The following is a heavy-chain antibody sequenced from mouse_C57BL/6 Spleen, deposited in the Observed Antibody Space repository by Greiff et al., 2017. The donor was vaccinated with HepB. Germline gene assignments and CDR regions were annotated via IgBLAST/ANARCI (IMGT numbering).Heavy chain of an antibody. V-gene: IGHV3-1*01. CDR3: AREGWGKGFAY. Sequence: EVQLQQSGPGMVKPSQSLSLTCTVTGYSITSGYDWHWIRHFPGNKLEWMGYISYSGSTNYNPSLKSRISITHDTSKNHFFLKLNSVTTEDTATYYCAREGWGKGFAYWGQGTLVTVSA. CDR2: ISYSGST. CDR1: GYSITSGYD. D-gene: IGHD3-3*01. J-gene: IGHJ3*01.